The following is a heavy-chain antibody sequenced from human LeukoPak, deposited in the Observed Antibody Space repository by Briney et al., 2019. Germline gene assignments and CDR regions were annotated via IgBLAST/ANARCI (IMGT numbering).Heavy chain of an antibody. J-gene: IGHJ3*02. V-gene: IGHV4-61*02. CDR2: IYTSGST. Sequence: SETLSLTCTVSGGSISSSSYYWSWIRQPAGKGLEWIGRIYTSGSTNYNPSLKSRVTISVDTSKNQFSLKLSSVTAADTAVYYCARVRRWLQSGPYDAFDIWGQGTMVTVSS. CDR1: GGSISSSSYY. D-gene: IGHD5-24*01. CDR3: ARVRRWLQSGPYDAFDI.